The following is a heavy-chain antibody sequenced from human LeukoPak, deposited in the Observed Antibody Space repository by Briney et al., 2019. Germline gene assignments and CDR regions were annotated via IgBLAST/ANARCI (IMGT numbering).Heavy chain of an antibody. CDR2: INFNGGST. CDR3: ARRRTSCYDY. D-gene: IGHD2-2*01. V-gene: IGHV3-64*02. Sequence: GGSLRLSCAASGFTFSSYSMHWVRQAPGKGLEYVSGINFNGGSTSYADSVRGRFTISRDNSKNTLYLQMGSLRGEDMTVYYCARRRTSCYDYWGQGTLVTVSS. J-gene: IGHJ4*02. CDR1: GFTFSSYS.